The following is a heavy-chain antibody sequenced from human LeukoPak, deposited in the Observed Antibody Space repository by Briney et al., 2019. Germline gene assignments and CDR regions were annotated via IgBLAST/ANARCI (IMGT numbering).Heavy chain of an antibody. J-gene: IGHJ6*03. D-gene: IGHD3-10*01. CDR2: IKEDGSEK. CDR3: ARAYYYGSGSYLEYYYYYMDV. Sequence: GGSLRLSCAASGFTFSGYRMTWVRQAPGKGLEWVANIKEDGSEKNYVDSVKGRLTISRDNAKNSLYLQMNSLRAEDTAVYYCARAYYYGSGSYLEYYYYYMDVWGKGTTVTISS. V-gene: IGHV3-7*03. CDR1: GFTFSGYR.